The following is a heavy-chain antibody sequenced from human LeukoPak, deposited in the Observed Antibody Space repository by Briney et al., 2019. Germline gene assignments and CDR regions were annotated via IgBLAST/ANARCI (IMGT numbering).Heavy chain of an antibody. CDR3: ARGIAVGYYYYGMDV. V-gene: IGHV3-23*01. Sequence: GGSLRLSCAASGFTFSSYAMSWVRQAPGKGLEWVSAISGSGGSTYYADSVKGRFTISRDNSKNTLYLQMNSLGAEDTAVYYCARGIAVGYYYYGMDVWGQGTTVTVSS. D-gene: IGHD6-19*01. CDR2: ISGSGGST. J-gene: IGHJ6*02. CDR1: GFTFSSYA.